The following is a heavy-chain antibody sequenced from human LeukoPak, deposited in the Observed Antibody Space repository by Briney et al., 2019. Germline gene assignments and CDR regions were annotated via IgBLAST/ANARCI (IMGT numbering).Heavy chain of an antibody. CDR2: ISGSGGST. CDR1: GFTFSSYA. J-gene: IGHJ4*02. CDR3: ARDVDYGPGGNDY. Sequence: QTGGSLRLSCAASGFTFSSYAMSWVRQAPGKGLEWVSAISGSGGSTYYADSVKGRFTISRDNSKNTLYLQMNSLRDEDTAVYYCARDVDYGPGGNDYWGQGTLVTVSS. V-gene: IGHV3-23*01. D-gene: IGHD4/OR15-4a*01.